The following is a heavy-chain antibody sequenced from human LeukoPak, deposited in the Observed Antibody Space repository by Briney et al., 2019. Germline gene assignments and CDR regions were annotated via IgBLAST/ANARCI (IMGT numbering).Heavy chain of an antibody. V-gene: IGHV4-59*12. CDR1: GGSINSYY. Sequence: SETLSLTCTVSGGSINSYYWSWIRQPPGKGLEWIGSMYYTGSTDYNPSLKSRVTISVDASKNYFSLRLRSVTAADTAVYYCARSRHAAGTRNWRFDPWGQGTLVTVSS. J-gene: IGHJ5*02. D-gene: IGHD1-7*01. CDR2: MYYTGST. CDR3: ARSRHAAGTRNWRFDP.